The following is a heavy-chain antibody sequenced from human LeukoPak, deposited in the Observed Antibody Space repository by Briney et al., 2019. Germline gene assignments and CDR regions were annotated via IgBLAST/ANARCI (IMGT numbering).Heavy chain of an antibody. CDR3: ARSTLHTYYYDSSGYSYYFDY. J-gene: IGHJ4*02. CDR2: IKQDGSEK. V-gene: IGHV3-7*01. Sequence: GESLRLSCAASGFTFSSYWMSWVRQAPGKGLEWVANIKQDGSEKYYVDSVKGRFTISRDNAKNSLYLQMNSLRAEDTAVYYCARSTLHTYYYDSSGYSYYFDYWGQGTLVTVSS. D-gene: IGHD3-22*01. CDR1: GFTFSSYW.